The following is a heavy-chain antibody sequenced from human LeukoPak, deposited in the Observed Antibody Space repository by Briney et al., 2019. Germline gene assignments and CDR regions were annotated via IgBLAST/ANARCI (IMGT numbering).Heavy chain of an antibody. CDR1: GFAFGSEA. J-gene: IGHJ4*02. CDR3: ARDYCSTTSCRLDY. CDR2: ISPGGGTT. V-gene: IGHV3-23*01. Sequence: PGGSLRLSCAVSGFAFGSEAMSWVRQSPARGLEWVASISPGGGTTYYADYVKGRYTISRDNAKNSLYLQMNSLRAEDTAVYYCARDYCSTTSCRLDYWGQGTLVTVSS. D-gene: IGHD2-2*01.